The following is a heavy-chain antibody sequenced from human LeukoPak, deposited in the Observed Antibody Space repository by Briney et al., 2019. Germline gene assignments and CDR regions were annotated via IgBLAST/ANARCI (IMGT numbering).Heavy chain of an antibody. D-gene: IGHD3-22*01. Sequence: GGSLRLSCAASGFTFSSYAMSWARQAPGKGLEWVSTISGSGDNTYYADSVKGRFTISRDNSKNTLYLQMNSLRAEDTAVYYCAKWIVPRYYYDSSGYYFDYWGQGTLVTVSS. CDR1: GFTFSSYA. J-gene: IGHJ4*02. CDR3: AKWIVPRYYYDSSGYYFDY. V-gene: IGHV3-23*01. CDR2: ISGSGDNT.